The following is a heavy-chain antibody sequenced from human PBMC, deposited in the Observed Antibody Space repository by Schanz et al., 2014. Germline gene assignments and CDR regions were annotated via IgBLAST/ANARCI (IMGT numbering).Heavy chain of an antibody. V-gene: IGHV3-33*06. D-gene: IGHD2-15*01. Sequence: QVQLVESGGGLVKPGGSLRLSCAASGFTFRDYYMSWIRQAPGKGLEWVAVIWSDGSGKYYADSVKGRFTISRDSPKNTLYLQMNSLRAEDTAVYYCAKGMGYCSGGTCYDYYYYGLDVWGQGTTVTVSS. CDR2: IWSDGSGK. CDR3: AKGMGYCSGGTCYDYYYYGLDV. CDR1: GFTFRDYY. J-gene: IGHJ6*02.